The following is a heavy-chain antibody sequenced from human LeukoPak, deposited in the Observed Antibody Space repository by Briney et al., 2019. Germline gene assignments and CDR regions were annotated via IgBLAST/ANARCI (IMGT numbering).Heavy chain of an antibody. CDR2: IYHSGST. D-gene: IGHD1-14*01. J-gene: IGHJ4*02. CDR3: ARDRTGSY. Sequence: KSSETLSLTCTVSGGSISSGGYSWSWIRQPPGKGLEWIGYIYHSGSTYYNPSLKSRVTISVDTSKNQFSLKLSSVTAADTAVYYCARDRTGSYWGQGTLVTVSS. V-gene: IGHV4-30-2*01. CDR1: GGSISSGGYS.